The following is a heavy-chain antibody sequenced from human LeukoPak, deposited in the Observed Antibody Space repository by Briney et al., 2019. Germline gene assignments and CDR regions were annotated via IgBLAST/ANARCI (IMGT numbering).Heavy chain of an antibody. CDR2: LYSGSDT. CDR1: GFSVSLNY. Sequence: GGSLTLSCAASGFSVSLNYMNWVRQAPGQGLEWVSILYSGSDTYYADSVKVRCTISRDNAKNMLFLHMNNLRADDTAVYYCARVGDHFHWYLDLWGRGTLVTVSS. V-gene: IGHV3-66*01. D-gene: IGHD3-10*01. J-gene: IGHJ2*01. CDR3: ARVGDHFHWYLDL.